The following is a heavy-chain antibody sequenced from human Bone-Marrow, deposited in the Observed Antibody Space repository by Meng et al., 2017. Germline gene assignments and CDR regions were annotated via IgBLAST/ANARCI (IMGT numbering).Heavy chain of an antibody. Sequence: GESLKISCAASGFTFSDYYMSWIRQAPGKGLEWVSSISGGRSYIYYADSMRGRFTISRDNAKNSLYLQMNSLRAEDTAVYYCVRDVSGVNDAFDLWGLGTMVTVSS. J-gene: IGHJ3*01. CDR3: VRDVSGVNDAFDL. D-gene: IGHD3-10*01. V-gene: IGHV3-11*06. CDR2: ISGGRSYI. CDR1: GFTFSDYY.